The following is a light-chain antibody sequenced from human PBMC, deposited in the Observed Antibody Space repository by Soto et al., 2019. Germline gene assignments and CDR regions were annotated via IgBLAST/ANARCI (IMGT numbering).Light chain of an antibody. CDR2: NAI. Sequence: EIVMTQSPATLSLSPGERATLFCRASQSVGNMLGWYQQKPGQAPRILIFNAITRATGIPGRFSGSGSGTVFTLTISNLQSEDFAVYYCQHYNNYLAWTFGQGTMVEIK. V-gene: IGKV3-15*01. CDR1: QSVGNM. J-gene: IGKJ1*01. CDR3: QHYNNYLAWT.